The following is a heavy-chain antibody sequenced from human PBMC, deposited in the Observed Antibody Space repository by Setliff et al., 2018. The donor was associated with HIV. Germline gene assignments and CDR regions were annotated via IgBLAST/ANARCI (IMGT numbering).Heavy chain of an antibody. J-gene: IGHJ3*02. CDR2: IYTTGST. Sequence: PSETLSLTCTVSGGSIGSGNHYWSWIRQPAGKGLEWIGHIYTTGSTNYNPSLKSRVTISADTSNNQFSLRLTSMTAADTAVYYCAKTSVGATGLYAFDIWGQGTMVTVS. CDR1: GGSIGSGNHY. CDR3: AKTSVGATGLYAFDI. D-gene: IGHD1-26*01. V-gene: IGHV4-61*09.